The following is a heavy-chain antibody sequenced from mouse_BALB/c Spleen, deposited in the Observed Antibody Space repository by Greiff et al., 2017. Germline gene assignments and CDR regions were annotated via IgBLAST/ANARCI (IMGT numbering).Heavy chain of an antibody. CDR2: ISSGGSYT. V-gene: IGHV5-9-4*01. J-gene: IGHJ4*01. CDR3: AREGGKGAMDY. D-gene: IGHD1-1*02. CDR1: GFTFSSYA. Sequence: EVKVVESGGGLVKPGGSLKLSCAASGFTFSSYAMSWVRQSPEKRLEWVAEISSGGSYTYYPDTVTGRFTISRDNAKNTLYLEMSSLRSEDTAMYYCAREGGKGAMDYWGQGTSVTVSS.